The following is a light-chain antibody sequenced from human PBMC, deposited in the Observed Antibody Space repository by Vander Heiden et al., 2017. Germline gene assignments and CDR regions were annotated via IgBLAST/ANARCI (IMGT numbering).Light chain of an antibody. Sequence: EIVMTQSPATLSVSPGERATLSCRASQSVRSNLAWYQLKPGQTPRLLIYGASTRAAGSPARFSGSGSGTEFTLTISSLQSEDFAIYYCQQYDNWPPLTFGGGTRVEIK. CDR1: QSVRSN. CDR3: QQYDNWPPLT. V-gene: IGKV3-15*01. J-gene: IGKJ4*01. CDR2: GAS.